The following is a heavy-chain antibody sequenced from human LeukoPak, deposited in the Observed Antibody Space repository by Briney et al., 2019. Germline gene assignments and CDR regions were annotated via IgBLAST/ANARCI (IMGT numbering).Heavy chain of an antibody. J-gene: IGHJ3*02. Sequence: GGSLRLSCAASGFTFSSYWMHWVRQAPGKGLVWVSRINTDGSSTSYADSVKGRFTISRDNAKNTLYLQMNSLRAEDTAVYYCAREGYDSPGDAFDIWGQGTMATVSS. D-gene: IGHD3-3*01. CDR1: GFTFSSYW. V-gene: IGHV3-74*01. CDR3: AREGYDSPGDAFDI. CDR2: INTDGSST.